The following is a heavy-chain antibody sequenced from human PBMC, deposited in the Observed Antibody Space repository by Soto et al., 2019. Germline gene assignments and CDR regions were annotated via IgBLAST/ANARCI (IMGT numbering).Heavy chain of an antibody. V-gene: IGHV1-3*01. CDR1: GFIFSSAA. D-gene: IGHD2-2*01. CDR3: ATMHAPYYYYYMDV. Sequence: ASVKVSCKASGFIFSSAAVHWVRQARGQRLEWMGWINAGNGNTKYSQKFQGRVTITRDASASTAYMELSSLRSEDTAVYYCATMHAPYYYYYMDVWGKGTTVTVSS. CDR2: INAGNGNT. J-gene: IGHJ6*03.